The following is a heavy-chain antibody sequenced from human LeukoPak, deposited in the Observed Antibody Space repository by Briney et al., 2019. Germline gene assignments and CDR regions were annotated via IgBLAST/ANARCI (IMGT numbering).Heavy chain of an antibody. CDR2: ISTTGTI. V-gene: IGHV3-48*01. Sequence: GGSLRLSCAASGFTFSRFNMNWLRQAPGKGLEWLSYISTTGTIYYAESVKGRFSISRDNAKNSLYLQMNSLRPEDTAVYYCTTKSYWGQGTLVTVSS. CDR1: GFTFSRFN. J-gene: IGHJ4*02. CDR3: TTKSY. D-gene: IGHD1-14*01.